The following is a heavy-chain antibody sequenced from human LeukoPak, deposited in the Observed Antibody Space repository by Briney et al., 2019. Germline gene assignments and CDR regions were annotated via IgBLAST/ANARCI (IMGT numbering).Heavy chain of an antibody. D-gene: IGHD6-19*01. CDR1: GGSISSYY. J-gene: IGHJ5*02. Sequence: SETLSLTCTVSGGSISSYYWSWIRQPPGKGLEWIGYIYYSGSTNYNPSLKSRVTISVDTSKNQFSLKLSSVTAADTAAYYCAAVAGTSWFDPWGQGTLVTVSS. V-gene: IGHV4-59*01. CDR2: IYYSGST. CDR3: AAVAGTSWFDP.